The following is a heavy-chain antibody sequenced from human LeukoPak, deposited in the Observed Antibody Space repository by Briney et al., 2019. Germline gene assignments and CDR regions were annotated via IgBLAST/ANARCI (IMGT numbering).Heavy chain of an antibody. CDR2: ISGSGGST. D-gene: IGHD3-10*01. CDR3: AKDMVWFGDAFDI. J-gene: IGHJ3*02. CDR1: GFTFSSYG. V-gene: IGHV3-23*01. Sequence: PGGTLRLSCAASGFTFSSYGMSWVRQAPGKGLEWVSAISGSGGSTYYADSVKGRFTISRDNSKNTLYLQMNSLSAEDTAVYYCAKDMVWFGDAFDIWGQGTMVTVSS.